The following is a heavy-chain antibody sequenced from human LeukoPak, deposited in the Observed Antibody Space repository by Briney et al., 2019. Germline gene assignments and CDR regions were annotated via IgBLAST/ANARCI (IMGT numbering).Heavy chain of an antibody. CDR3: AKEALSYYDSSGYLYYFDY. Sequence: GGSLRLSCAASGFIFSSYAMSWVRQAPGKGLEWVSAISGSGGSTYYADSVKGRFTISRDNSKNTLYLQMNSLRAEDTAVYYCAKEALSYYDSSGYLYYFDYWGQGTLVTVSS. D-gene: IGHD3-22*01. CDR2: ISGSGGST. J-gene: IGHJ4*02. V-gene: IGHV3-23*01. CDR1: GFIFSSYA.